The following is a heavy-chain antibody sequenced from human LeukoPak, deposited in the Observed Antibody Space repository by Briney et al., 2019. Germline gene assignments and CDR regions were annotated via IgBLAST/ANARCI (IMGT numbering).Heavy chain of an antibody. V-gene: IGHV3-23*01. Sequence: GGSLRLSCAASGFTFSSYAMSWVRQVPGKGLEWVSAISGSGGSTYYADSVKGRFTISRDNSKNTLYLQMNSLRAEDTAVYYCAKSSESHSSGWYVRYYFDYWGQGTLVTVSS. CDR3: AKSSESHSSGWYVRYYFDY. CDR1: GFTFSSYA. CDR2: ISGSGGST. J-gene: IGHJ4*02. D-gene: IGHD6-19*01.